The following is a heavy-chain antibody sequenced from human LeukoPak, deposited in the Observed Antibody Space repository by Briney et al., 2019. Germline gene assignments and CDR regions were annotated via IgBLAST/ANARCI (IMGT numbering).Heavy chain of an antibody. D-gene: IGHD6-13*01. Sequence: SETLSLTCTVSGCSISSSSYYWGWIRQPPGKGLEWIGSIYYSGSTYYNPSLKSRVTISVDTSKNQFSLKLSSVTAAGTAVYYCARDTSSSLKENWFDPWGQGTLVTVSS. CDR1: GCSISSSSYY. CDR3: ARDTSSSLKENWFDP. V-gene: IGHV4-39*07. J-gene: IGHJ5*02. CDR2: IYYSGST.